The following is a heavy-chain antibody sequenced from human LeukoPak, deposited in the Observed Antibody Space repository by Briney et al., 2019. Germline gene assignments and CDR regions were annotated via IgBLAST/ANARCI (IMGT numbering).Heavy chain of an antibody. V-gene: IGHV4-59*01. D-gene: IGHD5-18*01. CDR2: IYYSGST. J-gene: IGHJ4*02. CDR1: GGSISSYY. CDR3: ARVLSVDTAMDNVGYYFDY. Sequence: SETLSLTCTVSGGSISSYYWSWIRQPPGKGLEWIGYIYYSGSTNYNPSLKSRVTISVDTSKNQFSLKLSPVTAADTAVYYCARVLSVDTAMDNVGYYFDYWGQGTLVTVSS.